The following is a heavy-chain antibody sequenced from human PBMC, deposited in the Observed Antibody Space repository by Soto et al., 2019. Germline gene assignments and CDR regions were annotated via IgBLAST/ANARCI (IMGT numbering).Heavy chain of an antibody. CDR3: ARGPIAAATYYFDY. V-gene: IGHV3-30-3*01. J-gene: IGHJ4*02. CDR2: ISYDGSNK. CDR1: GFTFSSYA. Sequence: QVQLVESGGGVVQPGRSLRLSCAASGFTFSSYAMHWVRQAPGKGLEWVAVISYDGSNKYYADSVKGRFTISRDNSKNTLYRKMNSLRAEDTAVYYCARGPIAAATYYFDYWGQGTLVTVSS. D-gene: IGHD6-13*01.